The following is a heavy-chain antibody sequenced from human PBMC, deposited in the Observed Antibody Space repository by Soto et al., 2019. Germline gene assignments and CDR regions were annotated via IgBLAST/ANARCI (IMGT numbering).Heavy chain of an antibody. CDR2: MNPNSGNT. D-gene: IGHD3-10*01. V-gene: IGHV1-8*01. Sequence: ASVKVSCKASGYTFTSYDINWVRQATGQGLEWMGWMNPNSGNTGYAQKFQGRVTMTRNTSISTAYMELSSLRSEDTAVYYCARDRMVRGVNYGMGVWGQGTTVTVSS. CDR1: GYTFTSYD. J-gene: IGHJ6*02. CDR3: ARDRMVRGVNYGMGV.